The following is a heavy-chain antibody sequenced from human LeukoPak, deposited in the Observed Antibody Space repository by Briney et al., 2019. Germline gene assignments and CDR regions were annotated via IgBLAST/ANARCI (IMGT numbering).Heavy chain of an antibody. V-gene: IGHV1-69*04. J-gene: IGHJ4*02. D-gene: IGHD1-26*01. CDR3: ARGIRRETATSTNKRIHPKQVREVIDY. CDR2: IIPILGIA. Sequence: SVKVSCKASGGTFSSYAISWVRQAPGQGLEWMGRIIPILGIANYAQKFQGRVTITADKSTSTAYMELSSLRSEDTAVYYCARGIRRETATSTNKRIHPKQVREVIDYWGQGTLVTVSS. CDR1: GGTFSSYA.